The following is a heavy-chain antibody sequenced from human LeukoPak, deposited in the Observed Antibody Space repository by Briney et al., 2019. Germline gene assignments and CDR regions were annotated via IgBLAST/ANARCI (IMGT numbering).Heavy chain of an antibody. CDR1: GYTFTTYG. V-gene: IGHV1-18*01. D-gene: IGHD3/OR15-3a*01. CDR3: AREGGDRTGYYFVH. CDR2: ISAYNGNT. Sequence: ASVKVSCKASGYTFTTYGISWVRQAPGQGLEWMGWISAYNGNTNYAQKLQGRVTLTTDTSTSTAYMELRSLRSDDTAVYYCAREGGDRTGYYFVHWGRGTLVTVSS. J-gene: IGHJ4*02.